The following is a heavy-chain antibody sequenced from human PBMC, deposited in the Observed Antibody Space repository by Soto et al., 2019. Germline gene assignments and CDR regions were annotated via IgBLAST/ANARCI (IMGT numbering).Heavy chain of an antibody. CDR1: GGSISTVDYW. CDR2: IYDGGRT. D-gene: IGHD7-27*01. CDR3: ARGPSGDKVDS. J-gene: IGHJ4*02. V-gene: IGHV4-30-4*01. Sequence: QVQLQESGPGLVKPSQTLSLTCTVSGGSISTVDYWWSWIRQSPDMGLEWIGHIYDGGRTYNNPSPESRVTLSGDPPKSQRPRPWGSVSAADTAVYYCARGPSGDKVDSWGQGTLVTVSS.